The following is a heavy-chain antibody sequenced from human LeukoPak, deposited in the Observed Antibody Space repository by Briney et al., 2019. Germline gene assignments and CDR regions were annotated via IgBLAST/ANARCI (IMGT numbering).Heavy chain of an antibody. CDR3: ARAHGGNSWGGKDFDY. Sequence: ASVKVSCKASGYTFTSYGISWVRQAPGQGLEWMGWISAYNGNTNYAQKLQGRVTMTTDTSTSTAYMELRSLRSDDTAVYYCARAHGGNSWGGKDFDYWGQGTLVTVSS. J-gene: IGHJ4*02. CDR2: ISAYNGNT. V-gene: IGHV1-18*01. CDR1: GYTFTSYG. D-gene: IGHD4-23*01.